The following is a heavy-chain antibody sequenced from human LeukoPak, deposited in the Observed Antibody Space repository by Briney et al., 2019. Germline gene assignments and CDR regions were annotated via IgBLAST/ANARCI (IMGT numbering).Heavy chain of an antibody. CDR1: GFTFSTSW. V-gene: IGHV3-30*02. Sequence: GGSLRLSCAASGFTFSTSWMTWVRQAPGKGLEWVAFIHYDGSNNYYADSVKGRFTISRDNSKNTLYLQMNTLRADDTAVYYCAKDHGSSDWYYFDYWGQGTLVTVSS. CDR3: AKDHGSSDWYYFDY. CDR2: IHYDGSNN. J-gene: IGHJ4*02. D-gene: IGHD6-13*01.